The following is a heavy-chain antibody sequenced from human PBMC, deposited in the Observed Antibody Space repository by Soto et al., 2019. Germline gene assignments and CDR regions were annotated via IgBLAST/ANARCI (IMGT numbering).Heavy chain of an antibody. CDR1: GGSISSGGYY. D-gene: IGHD3-22*01. J-gene: IGHJ4*01. CDR3: ARGGYYYENSGQNAYDY. V-gene: IGHV4-31*03. CDR2: IYYGGST. Sequence: SETLSLPCPVSGGSISSGGYYWSWIRQHPGKGLEWIGYIYYGGSTYYNPSLKSRATISGDTSKNQFSLKLSSVTAADTAVYYCARGGYYYENSGQNAYDYWGQGILVPVSS.